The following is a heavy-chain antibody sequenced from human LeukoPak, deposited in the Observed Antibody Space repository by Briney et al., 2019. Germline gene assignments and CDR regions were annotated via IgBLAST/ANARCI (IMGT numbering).Heavy chain of an antibody. V-gene: IGHV4-61*02. CDR1: GGSISSGSYY. D-gene: IGHD3-10*01. J-gene: IGHJ6*03. Sequence: PAQTLSLTCTVSGGSISSGSYYWRWIRQPAGKGLERIGRIYTSGSTNYNPSLKSRVTISVDTSKNQFSLTLSSVTAADTAVYYCATGAGQPIGFGYQTQDLYYYYMDVWGKGTTVTVSS. CDR2: IYTSGST. CDR3: ATGAGQPIGFGYQTQDLYYYYMDV.